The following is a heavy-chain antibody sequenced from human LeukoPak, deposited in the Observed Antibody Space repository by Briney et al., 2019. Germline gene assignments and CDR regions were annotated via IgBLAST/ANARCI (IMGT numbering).Heavy chain of an antibody. J-gene: IGHJ4*02. D-gene: IGHD6-19*01. CDR1: GGSISNNNYY. CDR3: ARQVVAVAGTGYFDY. CDR2: IYYSGST. Sequence: SETLSLTCTVSGGSISNNNYYWGWIRQPPGKGLEWIGSIYYSGSTYYNPSLKSRVTISVDTSKNQFSLKLNSVTAADTAVYFCARQVVAVAGTGYFDYWGQGTLVTVSS. V-gene: IGHV4-39*01.